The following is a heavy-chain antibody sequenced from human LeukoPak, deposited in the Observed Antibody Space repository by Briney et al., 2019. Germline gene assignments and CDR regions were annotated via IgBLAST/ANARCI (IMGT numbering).Heavy chain of an antibody. J-gene: IGHJ5*02. CDR2: ISSSSYI. Sequence: PGGSLRLSCAASGFTFSSYSMNWVRQAPGKGLEWVSSISSSSYIYYADSVKGRFTISRDNAKNSLYLQMNSLRAEDTAVYYCARGRRYYGSGSYYNWFDPWGQGTLVTVSS. V-gene: IGHV3-21*01. D-gene: IGHD3-10*01. CDR3: ARGRRYYGSGSYYNWFDP. CDR1: GFTFSSYS.